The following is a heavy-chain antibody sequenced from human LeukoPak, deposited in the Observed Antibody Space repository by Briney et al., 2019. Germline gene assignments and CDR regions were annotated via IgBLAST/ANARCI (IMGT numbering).Heavy chain of an antibody. D-gene: IGHD1-1*01. CDR3: ARRTDY. J-gene: IGHJ4*02. Sequence: GRSLRLSCAASGFTFSSYAMHWVRQAPGKGLEWVAVISYDGSNKYYADYVKGRFTISRDNSKNTLYLQMNSLRAEDTAVYYCARRTDYWGQGTLVTVSS. CDR2: ISYDGSNK. CDR1: GFTFSSYA. V-gene: IGHV3-30-3*01.